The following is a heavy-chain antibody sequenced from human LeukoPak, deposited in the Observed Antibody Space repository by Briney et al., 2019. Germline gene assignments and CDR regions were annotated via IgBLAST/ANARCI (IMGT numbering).Heavy chain of an antibody. V-gene: IGHV3-21*01. CDR1: GFTFSGYS. CDR2: ISSSSTYI. D-gene: IGHD1-26*01. CDR3: ARAKTYSGSYYDAFDL. J-gene: IGHJ3*01. Sequence: GGSLRLSCAASGFTFSGYSMNWVRQPPGKGLEWVSSISSSSTYIYYADSVKGRFTISRDNAENSLYLQMNSLRAEDTAVYYCARAKTYSGSYYDAFDLWGQGTMVTASS.